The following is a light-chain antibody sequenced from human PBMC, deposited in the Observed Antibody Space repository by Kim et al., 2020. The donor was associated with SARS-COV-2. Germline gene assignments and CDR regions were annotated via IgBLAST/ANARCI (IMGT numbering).Light chain of an antibody. Sequence: ELTQPPSVSGTPEQRVSISCSGSTSNIETNTVNWYQQLPGAAPKLLIHTNNQRPSGVPDRFSGSRFGTSASLTISGLQSEDEADYFCAAWDDSPDGYVVFGGGTQRTVL. CDR2: TNN. CDR3: AAWDDSPDGYVV. CDR1: TSNIETNT. J-gene: IGLJ2*01. V-gene: IGLV1-44*01.